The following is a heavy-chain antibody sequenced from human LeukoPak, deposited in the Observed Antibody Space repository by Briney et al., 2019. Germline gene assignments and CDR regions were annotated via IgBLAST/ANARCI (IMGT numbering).Heavy chain of an antibody. Sequence: PGGSLRLSCAASGFTFSNYDMHWVRQATGKGLEWVSGIGTAGDIYYPGSVKGRFTISRENAKNSLYLQMNSLRAEDTAVYYCAVTTVGFALDYWGQGTLVTVSS. V-gene: IGHV3-13*01. CDR2: IGTAGDI. CDR1: GFTFSNYD. J-gene: IGHJ4*02. D-gene: IGHD4-17*01. CDR3: AVTTVGFALDY.